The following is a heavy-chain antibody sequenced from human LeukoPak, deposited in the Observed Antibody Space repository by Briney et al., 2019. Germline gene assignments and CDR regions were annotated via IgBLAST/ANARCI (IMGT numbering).Heavy chain of an antibody. J-gene: IGHJ4*02. CDR3: AREGRYDILTGYYPLNN. CDR1: GFTVSTNF. V-gene: IGHV3-66*02. CDR2: FYIDGKT. Sequence: GGSLRLSCAASGFTVSTNFMSWVRLAPGKGLECVSVFYIDGKTFYADSVKGRFTISRDNPRNTLYLQMNSLRPEDTAVYYCAREGRYDILTGYYPLNNWGQGARVTVSS. D-gene: IGHD3-9*01.